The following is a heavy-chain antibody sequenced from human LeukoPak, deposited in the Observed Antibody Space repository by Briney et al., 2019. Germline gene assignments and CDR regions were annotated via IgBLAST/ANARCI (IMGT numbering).Heavy chain of an antibody. CDR3: ARQLYSSGSYFAPMDV. J-gene: IGHJ6*03. CDR1: GGSIISSTYF. CDR2: ISYSGNT. D-gene: IGHD3-10*01. V-gene: IGHV4-39*01. Sequence: SETLSLTCTVSGGSIISSTYFWGWIRQPPGKGLEWIGSISYSGNTYYNPSLKSRITISLDTSNNQFSLKLSSVTAADTAVYYCARQLYSSGSYFAPMDVWSKGTTVTISS.